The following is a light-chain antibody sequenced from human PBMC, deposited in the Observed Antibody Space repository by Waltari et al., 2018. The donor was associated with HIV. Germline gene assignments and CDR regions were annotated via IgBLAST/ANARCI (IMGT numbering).Light chain of an antibody. J-gene: IGLJ3*02. V-gene: IGLV2-23*02. CDR2: EVN. CDR1: GSDIGHYKL. Sequence: QSALTQPASVSESPGQSITISCTRTGSDIGHYKLVSWYQQYPGKAPKLIIYEVNKRPSGVSSRFSGSKSGNTASLTVSGLQAEDEADYYCSSYAGSSTLWVFGGGTQLTVL. CDR3: SSYAGSSTLWV.